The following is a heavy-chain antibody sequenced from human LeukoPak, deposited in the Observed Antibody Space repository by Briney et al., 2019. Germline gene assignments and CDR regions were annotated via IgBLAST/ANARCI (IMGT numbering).Heavy chain of an antibody. CDR3: ARVGYSGNSYDY. CDR1: GFTFNRYW. D-gene: IGHD4-23*01. V-gene: IGHV3-7*01. CDR2: ITPDGGDK. J-gene: IGHJ4*02. Sequence: GGSLRLSCAASGFTFNRYWMSWVRQAPGKGLEWVANITPDGGDKYYVDSVRGRFTISRDNAKNSLYLQMDSLRAEDTAVFYCARVGYSGNSYDYWGQGTLVTVSS.